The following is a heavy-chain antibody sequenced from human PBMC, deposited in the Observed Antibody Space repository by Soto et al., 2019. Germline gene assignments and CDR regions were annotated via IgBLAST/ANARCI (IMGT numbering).Heavy chain of an antibody. CDR3: ARDYDIWGEDWFDP. D-gene: IGHD3-9*01. V-gene: IGHV1-18*01. J-gene: IGHJ5*02. Sequence: QVQLVQSGGEMRKPGASVKVSCKASGYTFTNFGISWVRQAPGQGFEWVGWISGYNGDTNYAPKFRGRGIMTKDTSTTTAYMELTTLTSDDTAVYYCARDYDIWGEDWFDPWGQGTLVTVSS. CDR2: ISGYNGDT. CDR1: GYTFTNFG.